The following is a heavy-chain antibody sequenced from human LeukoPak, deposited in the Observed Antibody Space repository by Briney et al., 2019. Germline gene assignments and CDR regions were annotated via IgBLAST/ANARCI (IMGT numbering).Heavy chain of an antibody. CDR2: IIPIFGTA. CDR3: ARPYCSSTSCYYYFDY. CDR1: GGTFSSYA. V-gene: IGHV1-69*01. D-gene: IGHD2-2*01. Sequence: SVKVSCKASGGTFSSYAISWVRRAPGQGLEWMGGIIPIFGTANYAQKFQGRVTITADESTSTAYMELSSLRSEDTAVYYCARPYCSSTSCYYYFDYWGQGTLVTVSS. J-gene: IGHJ4*02.